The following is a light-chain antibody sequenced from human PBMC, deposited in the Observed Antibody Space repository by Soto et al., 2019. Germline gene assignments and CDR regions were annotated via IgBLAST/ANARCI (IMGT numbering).Light chain of an antibody. CDR1: TSDVGGYNF. CDR3: SSYTSSGTRV. V-gene: IGLV2-14*01. Sequence: QSVLTQPASVSGSPGPSITISCTGTTSDVGGYNFVSWYQLHPGKAPKLMIFEVSNRPSGVSNRFSGSKSGNTASLTISGLQAEDEADYYCSSYTSSGTRVFGTGTKLTVL. CDR2: EVS. J-gene: IGLJ1*01.